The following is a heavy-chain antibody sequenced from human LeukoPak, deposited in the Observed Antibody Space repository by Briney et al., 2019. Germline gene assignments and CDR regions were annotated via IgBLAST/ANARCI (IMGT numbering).Heavy chain of an antibody. V-gene: IGHV1-8*01. J-gene: IGHJ5*02. CDR2: MNPNSGNT. D-gene: IGHD3-22*01. CDR1: GYTFTSYD. Sequence: GASVKVSCKASGYTFTSYDINWVRQATGQGLEWMGWMNPNSGNTGYAQKFQGRVTMTRNTSISTAYMELSSLRSEDTAVYYCARGRVKTINWFDPWRQGTLVTVSS. CDR3: ARGRVKTINWFDP.